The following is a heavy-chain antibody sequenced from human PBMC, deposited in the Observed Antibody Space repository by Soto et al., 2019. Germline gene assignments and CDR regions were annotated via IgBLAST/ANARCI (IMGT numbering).Heavy chain of an antibody. J-gene: IGHJ5*02. V-gene: IGHV5-51*01. Sequence: LGESLKISCKGSGYSFTSYWIGWVRQMPGKGLEWMGIIYPGDSDTRYSPSFQGQVTISADKSISTAYLQWSSLKASDTAMYYCARQLDYYDSSGYLNWFDPWGQGTLVTVSS. D-gene: IGHD3-22*01. CDR2: IYPGDSDT. CDR1: GYSFTSYW. CDR3: ARQLDYYDSSGYLNWFDP.